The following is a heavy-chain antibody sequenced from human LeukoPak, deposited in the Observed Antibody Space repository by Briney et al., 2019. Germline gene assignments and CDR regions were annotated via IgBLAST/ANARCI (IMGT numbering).Heavy chain of an antibody. Sequence: ASVKVSCKASGYTFTSYYMHWVRQAPGQGLEWMGRINPNGGSTSYAQKFQGRVTMTTDTSTSTAYMELSSLRSDDTAVYYCARVLGGYCSSTSSFYFDYWGQGTLVTVSS. V-gene: IGHV1-46*01. J-gene: IGHJ4*02. CDR1: GYTFTSYY. CDR3: ARVLGGYCSSTSSFYFDY. CDR2: INPNGGST. D-gene: IGHD2-2*01.